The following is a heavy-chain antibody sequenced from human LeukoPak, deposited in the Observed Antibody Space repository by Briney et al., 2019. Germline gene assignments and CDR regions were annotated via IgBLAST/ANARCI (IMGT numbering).Heavy chain of an antibody. V-gene: IGHV4-59*01. Sequence: SETLSLTCTVSGGSISSYYWSWIRQPPGKGLEWIGYINYSGSTNYKPSLKSRVTISVDTSKNQFSLKLSSVTAADTAVYYCARDNGSYDYYYYGMDVWGQGTTVTVSS. J-gene: IGHJ6*02. D-gene: IGHD1-26*01. CDR2: INYSGST. CDR3: ARDNGSYDYYYYGMDV. CDR1: GGSISSYY.